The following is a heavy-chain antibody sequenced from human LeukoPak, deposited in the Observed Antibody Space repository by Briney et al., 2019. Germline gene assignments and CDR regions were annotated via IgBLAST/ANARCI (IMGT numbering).Heavy chain of an antibody. CDR3: ARDVGFGIDY. J-gene: IGHJ4*02. D-gene: IGHD3-10*01. V-gene: IGHV3-74*01. Sequence: PGGSLRLSCVVSGFTFSTYWMHWVRQGPGKGLVWVSRIDSGGSNTLYADSVRGRFTISRDNAKNRLYLQMNSLRAEDTAVYYCARDVGFGIDYWGQGILVAVSS. CDR2: IDSGGSNT. CDR1: GFTFSTYW.